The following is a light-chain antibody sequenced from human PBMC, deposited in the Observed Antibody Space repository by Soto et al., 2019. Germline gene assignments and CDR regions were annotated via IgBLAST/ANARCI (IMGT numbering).Light chain of an antibody. CDR3: SSYRSSFNLV. J-gene: IGLJ2*01. CDR1: TSDVGGYNS. Sequence: QSALTQPASVSGPPGQSITISCTGSTSDVGGYNSVSWYQQHPGKAPKLMIYDVSNRPSGVSNRFSGYKSGNTASLTISGLQAEDEADYYCSSYRSSFNLVFGGGTKLTVL. V-gene: IGLV2-14*03. CDR2: DVS.